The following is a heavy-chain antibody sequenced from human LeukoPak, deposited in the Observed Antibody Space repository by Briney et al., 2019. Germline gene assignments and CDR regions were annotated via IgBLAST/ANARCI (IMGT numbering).Heavy chain of an antibody. V-gene: IGHV1-18*01. D-gene: IGHD3-3*01. CDR3: ARDFYDFWSGITDYYYMDV. CDR2: ISAYNGNT. CDR1: GYTFTSYG. J-gene: IGHJ6*03. Sequence: ASVKVSCKASGYTFTSYGISWVRQAPGQGLEWMGWISAYNGNTSYAQKFQGRVTMTRDMSTSTVYMELSSLRSEDTAVYYCARDFYDFWSGITDYYYMDVWGKGTTVTVSS.